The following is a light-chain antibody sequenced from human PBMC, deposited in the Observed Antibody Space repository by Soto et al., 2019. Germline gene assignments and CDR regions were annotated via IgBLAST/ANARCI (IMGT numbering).Light chain of an antibody. CDR1: SSDVGSYNL. J-gene: IGLJ3*02. CDR3: CSYAGSSTWV. V-gene: IGLV2-23*01. Sequence: QSALTQPASVSGSPGQSITISCTGTSSDVGSYNLVSWYQQHPGKAPKLMIHEGSKRPSGVSNRFSGSKSGNTASLTISGLQAEDEADYYCCSYAGSSTWVFGGGTKFTVL. CDR2: EGS.